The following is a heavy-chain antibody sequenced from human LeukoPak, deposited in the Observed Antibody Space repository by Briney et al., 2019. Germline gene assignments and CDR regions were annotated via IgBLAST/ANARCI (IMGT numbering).Heavy chain of an antibody. V-gene: IGHV1-2*02. J-gene: IGHJ4*02. CDR2: INPNSGGT. CDR3: ARLGVYSSGLFDY. D-gene: IGHD6-19*01. CDR1: GYTFTGYY. Sequence: GASVKVSCKASGYTFTGYYMHWVRQAPGQGLEWMGWINPNSGGTNYAQKFQGRVTMTRDTSISTAYMELSRLRSDDTAVYYCARLGVYSSGLFDYWGQGTLVTVSS.